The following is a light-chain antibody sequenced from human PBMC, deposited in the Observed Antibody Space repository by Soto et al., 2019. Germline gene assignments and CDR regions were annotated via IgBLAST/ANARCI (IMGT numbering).Light chain of an antibody. CDR2: AES. J-gene: IGKJ1*01. CDR1: QGISSY. Sequence: IHMTQSPSSLSASVGDRVTITCRASQGISSYLAWYQQKPGKAPKLLIYAESTLQSGVPSRFSGSGSGTDFNLTISCLQSEDFATYYCQKYYSYPRTFGQGTKVDIK. CDR3: QKYYSYPRT. V-gene: IGKV1-8*01.